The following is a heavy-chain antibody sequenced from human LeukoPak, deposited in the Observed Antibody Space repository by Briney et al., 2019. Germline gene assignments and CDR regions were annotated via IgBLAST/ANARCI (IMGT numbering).Heavy chain of an antibody. D-gene: IGHD6-19*01. CDR2: IYPGDSDT. J-gene: IGHJ3*02. V-gene: IGHV5-51*01. CDR1: GYSFTSYW. CDR3: ASSPAVAGDVGAFGI. Sequence: GESLKISCKGSGYSFTSYWIGWVRQMPGKGLEWMGIIYPGDSDTRYSPSFQGQVTISADKSISTAYLQWSSLKASDTAMYYCASSPAVAGDVGAFGIWGQGTMVTVSS.